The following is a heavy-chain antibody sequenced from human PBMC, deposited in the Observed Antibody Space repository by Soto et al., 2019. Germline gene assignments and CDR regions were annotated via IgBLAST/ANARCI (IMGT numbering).Heavy chain of an antibody. CDR3: ARDGTNYYDSSGYYPLDPYYYGMDV. V-gene: IGHV3-66*01. J-gene: IGHJ6*02. CDR1: GFTVSSNY. CDR2: IYSGGST. Sequence: PGGSLRLSCAASGFTVSSNYMSWVRQAPGKGLEWVSVIYSGGSTYYADSVKGRFTISRDNSKNTLYLQMNSLRAEDTAVYYCARDGTNYYDSSGYYPLDPYYYGMDVWGQGTTVTVSS. D-gene: IGHD3-22*01.